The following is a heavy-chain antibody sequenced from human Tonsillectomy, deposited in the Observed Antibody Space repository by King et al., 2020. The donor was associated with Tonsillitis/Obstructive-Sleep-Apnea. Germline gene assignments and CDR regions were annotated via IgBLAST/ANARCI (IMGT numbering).Heavy chain of an antibody. CDR3: ARDLREKVATMTGGRDV. CDR1: GYTFSNYT. D-gene: IGHD5-12*01. V-gene: IGHV1-18*01. J-gene: IGHJ6*02. Sequence: VQLVESGAEVKKPGASVKVSCKASGYTFSNYTIIWVRQAPGQGLEWMGWISTYTGNTNYAQQLQGRVTMTTDTSTTTAYMNLRSLRSGDTAVYYCARDLREKVATMTGGRDVGGQGTTGTV. CDR2: ISTYTGNT.